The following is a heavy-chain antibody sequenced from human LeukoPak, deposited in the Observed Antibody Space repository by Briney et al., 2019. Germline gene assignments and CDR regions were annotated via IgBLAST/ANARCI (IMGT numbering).Heavy chain of an antibody. V-gene: IGHV3-23*01. CDR3: AKGTNTYGHPSYFDY. CDR1: GFTFSSYA. Sequence: GGSLRLSCAASGFTFSSYAMGWVRQAPGKGLEWVSAISGSGGGTYYADSVKGRFTISRDNSKNTLYLQMNSLRAEDTAVYYCAKGTNTYGHPSYFDYWGRGTLVTVSS. J-gene: IGHJ4*02. D-gene: IGHD5-18*01. CDR2: ISGSGGGT.